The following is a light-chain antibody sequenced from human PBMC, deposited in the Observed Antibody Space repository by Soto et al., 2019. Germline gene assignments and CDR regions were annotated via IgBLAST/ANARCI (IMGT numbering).Light chain of an antibody. CDR2: QTS. CDR3: HQRQSWPRT. V-gene: IGKV3-11*01. Sequence: VLPQSPYTLSSFPGDRFTLSCIASQYINTRLAWYQHRPGQAPRLLIYQTSIRAAGIPARFSASGTGTDFTLTISDVQPEDFAVYYCHQRQSWPRTFGQGTKVDIK. J-gene: IGKJ1*01. CDR1: QYINTR.